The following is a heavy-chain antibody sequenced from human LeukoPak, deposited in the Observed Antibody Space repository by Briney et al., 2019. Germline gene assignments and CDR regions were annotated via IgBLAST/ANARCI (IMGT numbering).Heavy chain of an antibody. CDR2: ISGSGGST. V-gene: IGHV3-23*01. CDR3: AKDSLPSYSSSWFYYFDY. CDR1: GFTFSSYG. D-gene: IGHD6-13*01. Sequence: LTGGSLRLSCAASGFTFSSYGMSWVRQAPGKGLEWVSAISGSGGSTYYADSVKGRFTISRDNSKSTLFLQVNSLRAEDTAVYYCAKDSLPSYSSSWFYYFDYWGQGTLVTVSS. J-gene: IGHJ4*02.